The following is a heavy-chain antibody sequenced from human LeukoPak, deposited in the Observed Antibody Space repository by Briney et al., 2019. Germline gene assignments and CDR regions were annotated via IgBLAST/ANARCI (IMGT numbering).Heavy chain of an antibody. CDR1: GFTFSNYN. Sequence: GGSLRLSCAASGFTFSNYNMNWVRQAPGKGLEWVSYISSSSSTIYYADSVKGRFTISKDNAKNSLYLQMNSLRAEDTAVYYCARGLYCSGGSCYGRFDYWGQGTLVTVSS. CDR3: ARGLYCSGGSCYGRFDY. J-gene: IGHJ4*02. D-gene: IGHD2-15*01. CDR2: ISSSSSTI. V-gene: IGHV3-48*01.